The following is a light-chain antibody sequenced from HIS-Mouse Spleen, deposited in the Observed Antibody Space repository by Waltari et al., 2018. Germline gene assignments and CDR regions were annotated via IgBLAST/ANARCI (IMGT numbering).Light chain of an antibody. Sequence: QSALTQPPSVSGSPGQSVTISCTGTSSDVGSYNRVSWYQPPPGTAPKPMIYEVSTRPSGVPDRFSGSKSGNTASLTISGLQAEDEADYYCSLYTSSSTLVFGGGTKLTVL. CDR3: SLYTSSSTLV. J-gene: IGLJ2*01. V-gene: IGLV2-18*01. CDR2: EVS. CDR1: SSDVGSYNR.